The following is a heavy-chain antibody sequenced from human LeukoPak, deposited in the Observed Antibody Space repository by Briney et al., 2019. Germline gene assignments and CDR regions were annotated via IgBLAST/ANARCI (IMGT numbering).Heavy chain of an antibody. CDR2: INPSGGST. D-gene: IGHD6-13*01. CDR1: GYTFTSYY. J-gene: IGHJ3*02. Sequence: ASVKVSCKASGYTFTSYYMHWVRQAPGQGLEWMGIINPSGGSTSYAQKFQGRVTMTRDTSTSTVYMELSSLRSEDTAVYYCASIFGAAAGTSAFDIWGQGTMVTVSS. CDR3: ASIFGAAAGTSAFDI. V-gene: IGHV1-46*01.